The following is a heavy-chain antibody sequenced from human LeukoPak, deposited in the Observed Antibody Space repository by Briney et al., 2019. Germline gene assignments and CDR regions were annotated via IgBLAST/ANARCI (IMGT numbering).Heavy chain of an antibody. CDR3: AKLDYGDYHFDY. CDR1: GFTFSSYG. V-gene: IGHV3-33*06. J-gene: IGHJ4*02. Sequence: SGGSLRLSCAASGFTFSSYGMHWVRQAPGKGLEWVAVIWYDGSNKYYADSVKGRFTISRDNSKNTLYLQMNSLRAEDTAVYYCAKLDYGDYHFDYWGQGTLVTVSS. CDR2: IWYDGSNK. D-gene: IGHD4-17*01.